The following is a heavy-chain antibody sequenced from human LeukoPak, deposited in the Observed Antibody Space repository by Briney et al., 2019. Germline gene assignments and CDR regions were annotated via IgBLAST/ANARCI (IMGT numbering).Heavy chain of an antibody. J-gene: IGHJ4*02. Sequence: SETLSLTCTVSGGSVSSYYWSWIRQPPGKGLEWIGYIYYSGSTNYNPSLKSRVTISVDTSKNQFSLKLSSVTAADTAVYYCARAREVGATPDYWGQGTLVTVSS. CDR1: GGSVSSYY. CDR2: IYYSGST. CDR3: ARAREVGATPDY. D-gene: IGHD1-26*01. V-gene: IGHV4-59*02.